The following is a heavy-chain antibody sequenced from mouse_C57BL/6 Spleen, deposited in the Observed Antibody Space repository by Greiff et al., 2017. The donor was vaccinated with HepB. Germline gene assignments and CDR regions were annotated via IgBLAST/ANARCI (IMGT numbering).Heavy chain of an antibody. J-gene: IGHJ4*01. CDR1: GYTFTDYE. CDR2: IDPETGGT. V-gene: IGHV1-15*01. D-gene: IGHD1-1*01. CDR3: TRDIQMYYYGSSQYYYAMDY. Sequence: VQVVESGAELVRPGASVTLSCKASGYTFTDYEMHWVKQTPVHGLEWIGAIDPETGGTAYNQKFKGKARLTADKSSSTAYMERRSLTSEDSAVYYCTRDIQMYYYGSSQYYYAMDYWGQGTSVTVSS.